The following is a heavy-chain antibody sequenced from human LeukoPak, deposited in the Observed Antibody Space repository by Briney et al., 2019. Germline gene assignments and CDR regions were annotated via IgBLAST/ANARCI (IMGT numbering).Heavy chain of an antibody. CDR1: GGSISSSSYY. CDR2: IYYSGST. J-gene: IGHJ4*02. V-gene: IGHV4-61*01. CDR3: ARDGGYSYGNFDY. Sequence: SETLSLTCTVSGGSISSSSYYWGWIRQPPGKGLEWIGYIYYSGSTNYNPSLKSRVTISVDTSKNQFSLKLSSVTAADTAVYYCARDGGYSYGNFDYWGQGTLVTVSS. D-gene: IGHD5-18*01.